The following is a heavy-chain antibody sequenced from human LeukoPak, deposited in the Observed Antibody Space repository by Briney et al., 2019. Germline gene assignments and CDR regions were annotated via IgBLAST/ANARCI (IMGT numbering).Heavy chain of an antibody. CDR3: ARVGLGRIAAHYMDV. D-gene: IGHD6-6*01. CDR1: GYTFTIYG. V-gene: IGHV1-18*01. CDR2: ISAYNGNT. Sequence: GASVRVSCKASGYTFTIYGISWVRQAPGQGLEWMGWISAYNGNTNYAQKLQGRVTMTTDTSTSTAYMELRSLRSDDTAVYYCARVGLGRIAAHYMDVWGKGTTVTVSS. J-gene: IGHJ6*03.